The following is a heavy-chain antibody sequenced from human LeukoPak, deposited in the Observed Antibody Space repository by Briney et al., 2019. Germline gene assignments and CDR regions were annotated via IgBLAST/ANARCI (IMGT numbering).Heavy chain of an antibody. CDR3: AIDYYYYGMDV. CDR1: GYRFTSYW. J-gene: IGHJ6*02. V-gene: IGHV5-51*01. Sequence: GGSLKISFKGSGYRFTSYWIGWVRQMPGKGLEWMGIIYPGDSDTRYSPSFQGQVTISADKSISTAYLQWSSLKASDTAMYYCAIDYYYYGMDVWGQGTTVTVSS. CDR2: IYPGDSDT.